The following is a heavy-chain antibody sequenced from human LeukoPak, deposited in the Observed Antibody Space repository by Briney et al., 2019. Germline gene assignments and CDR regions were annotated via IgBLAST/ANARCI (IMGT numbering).Heavy chain of an antibody. Sequence: PGGSLRLSCVVSGFTFRNYIMHWVRQAPGQGLEWVADISKDGRRTYYGDSVKGRFTISRDDSKSTLYLQMHSLRPEDTAVYYCARESLTDYNAFDIWGQGTMVPVSS. J-gene: IGHJ3*02. CDR2: ISKDGRRT. CDR3: ARESLTDYNAFDI. D-gene: IGHD4-11*01. CDR1: GFTFRNYI. V-gene: IGHV3-30*11.